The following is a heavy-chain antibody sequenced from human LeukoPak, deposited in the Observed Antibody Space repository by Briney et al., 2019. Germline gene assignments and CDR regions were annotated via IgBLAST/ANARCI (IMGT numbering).Heavy chain of an antibody. J-gene: IGHJ6*03. V-gene: IGHV4-39*01. CDR2: IYYSGST. D-gene: IGHD6-13*01. Sequence: SETLSLTCTVSGGSISSSSYYWGWIRQPPGKGLEWIGSIYYSGSTYYNPSLKSRVTISVDTSKNQFSPKLSSVTAEDTAVYYCARLGAAAGYYYYYMDVWGKGTTVTVSS. CDR1: GGSISSSSYY. CDR3: ARLGAAAGYYYYYMDV.